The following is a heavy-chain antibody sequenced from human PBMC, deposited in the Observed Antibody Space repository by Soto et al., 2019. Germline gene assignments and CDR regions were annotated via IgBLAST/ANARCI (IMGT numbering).Heavy chain of an antibody. CDR2: ISYDASNK. CDR1: RFTFSSYA. Sequence: GGSLRLSCAASRFTFSSYAMHWVRQAPGKGLEWVALISYDASNKYYADSVKGRFTISIDNYKNTLYLQMSSLKAEDTAVYFCAREGDPLAAADAFDIWGHGTMVTVSS. CDR3: AREGDPLAAADAFDI. J-gene: IGHJ3*02. V-gene: IGHV3-30-3*01. D-gene: IGHD6-13*01.